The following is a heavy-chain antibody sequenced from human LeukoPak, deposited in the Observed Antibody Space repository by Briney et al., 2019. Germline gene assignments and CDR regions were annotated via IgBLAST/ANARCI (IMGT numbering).Heavy chain of an antibody. J-gene: IGHJ4*02. D-gene: IGHD5-24*01. Sequence: SQTLSLTCGISGDSVSSKNVWNWIRQSPSRGLEWLGRIYHKSKWTNNYAVSVKNRITINPDTSKNQFSLQLYSVTAEDTAVYYCARGDQNFDYWGPGTLVTVSS. CDR1: GDSVSSKNV. CDR2: IYHKSKWTN. V-gene: IGHV6-1*01. CDR3: ARGDQNFDY.